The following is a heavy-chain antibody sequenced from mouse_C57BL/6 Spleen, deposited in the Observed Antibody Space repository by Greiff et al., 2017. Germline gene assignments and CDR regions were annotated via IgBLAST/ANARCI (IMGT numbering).Heavy chain of an antibody. J-gene: IGHJ4*01. V-gene: IGHV5-9-1*02. CDR3: TRRYYDPYAMDY. CDR1: GFTFSSYA. D-gene: IGHD2-4*01. Sequence: VQLKESGEGLVKPGGSLKLSCAASGFTFSSYAMSWVRQTPEKRLEWVAYISSGGDYIYYADTVKGRFTISRDNARNTLYLQMSSLKSEDTAMYYCTRRYYDPYAMDYWGQGTSVTVSS. CDR2: ISSGGDYI.